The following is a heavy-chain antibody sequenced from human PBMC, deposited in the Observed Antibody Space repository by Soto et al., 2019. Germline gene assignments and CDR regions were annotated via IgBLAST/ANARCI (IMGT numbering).Heavy chain of an antibody. J-gene: IGHJ2*01. Sequence: PSETLSLTCAVSGGSISSSNWWSWVRQPPGKGLEWIGRIYSTGTTNFNPSLKSRLTMSMDMSKNQVSLNLTSVTAADTAVYYCVRDRADFSSTYYHYFSVWGRGTLVTVSS. CDR3: VRDRADFSSTYYHYFSV. CDR1: GGSISSSNW. V-gene: IGHV4-4*02. CDR2: IYSTGTT. D-gene: IGHD6-13*01.